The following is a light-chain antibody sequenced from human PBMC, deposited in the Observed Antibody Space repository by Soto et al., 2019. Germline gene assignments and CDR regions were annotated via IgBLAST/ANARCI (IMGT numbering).Light chain of an antibody. CDR1: SSDVGGYNY. Sequence: QAVVTQPPSASGSPGQSVTISCTGTSSDVGGYNYVSWYQQHPGEAPKLMIYEVTKRPSGVPDRFSGSKSGSTASLTVSGLQAEDEADYYCSSFEASNNLLFGGGTKLTVL. V-gene: IGLV2-8*01. CDR3: SSFEASNNLL. CDR2: EVT. J-gene: IGLJ2*01.